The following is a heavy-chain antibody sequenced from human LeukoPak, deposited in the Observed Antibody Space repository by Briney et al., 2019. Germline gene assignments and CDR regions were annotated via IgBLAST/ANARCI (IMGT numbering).Heavy chain of an antibody. CDR3: AKAAVAGTALGWYFDL. J-gene: IGHJ2*01. Sequence: GGSLRLSCATSGFTFDDYAMHWVRQAPGKGLEWVSGIDWISGDIGYADSVKGRFTISRDNAKNSLYLQMNSLRAEDTALYYCAKAAVAGTALGWYFDLWGRGTLVTVSS. D-gene: IGHD6-19*01. CDR1: GFTFDDYA. V-gene: IGHV3-9*01. CDR2: IDWISGDI.